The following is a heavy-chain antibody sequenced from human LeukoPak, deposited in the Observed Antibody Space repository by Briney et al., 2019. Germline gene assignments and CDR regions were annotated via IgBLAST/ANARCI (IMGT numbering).Heavy chain of an antibody. J-gene: IGHJ4*02. V-gene: IGHV1-18*01. CDR2: ISAYNGNT. CDR1: GYTFTSYG. CDR3: ARDSDRDGYNWLGY. D-gene: IGHD5-12*01. Sequence: ASVKVSCKASGYTFTSYGISWVRQAPGQGLEWMGWISAYNGNTNYAQKFQGRVTMTRDTSISTAYMELSRLRSDDTAVYYCARDSDRDGYNWLGYWGQGTLVTVSS.